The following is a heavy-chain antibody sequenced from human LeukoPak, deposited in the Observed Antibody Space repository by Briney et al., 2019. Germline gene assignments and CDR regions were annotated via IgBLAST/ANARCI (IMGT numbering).Heavy chain of an antibody. CDR2: IYYSGST. V-gene: IGHV4-59*01. J-gene: IGHJ6*03. Sequence: KASETLSLTCTVSGGSISSYYWSWIRQPPGKGLEWIGYIYYSGSTNYNPSLKSRVTISVDTSKNQFSLKLSSVTAADTAVYYCARVGYYDSSGYGWNYYYYYMDVWGKGTTVTISS. D-gene: IGHD3-22*01. CDR1: GGSISSYY. CDR3: ARVGYYDSSGYGWNYYYYYMDV.